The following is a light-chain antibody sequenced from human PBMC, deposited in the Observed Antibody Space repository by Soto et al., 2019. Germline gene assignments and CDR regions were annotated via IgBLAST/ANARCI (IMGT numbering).Light chain of an antibody. Sequence: QPVLTQPASVTGSPGQSITISCTGTSSDVGGYNRVSWYQHYPGTAPKLMIYEVTNRPSGVSDRFSGSKSGNTASLTISGLQPEDEADYYCSSYTIRNSWVFGGGTKLTVL. V-gene: IGLV2-14*01. CDR3: SSYTIRNSWV. J-gene: IGLJ3*02. CDR1: SSDVGGYNR. CDR2: EVT.